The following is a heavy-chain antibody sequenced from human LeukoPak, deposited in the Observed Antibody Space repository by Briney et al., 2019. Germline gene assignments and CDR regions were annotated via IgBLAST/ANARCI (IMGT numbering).Heavy chain of an antibody. D-gene: IGHD2-2*01. J-gene: IGHJ6*02. Sequence: PPETLSLTCAVYGGSFSGYYWSWIRQPPGKGLEWIGEINHSGSTNYNPSLKSRVTISVDTSKNQFSLKLSSVTAADTAVYYCARVVTIVVVPAAMDVWGQGTTATVSS. CDR1: GGSFSGYY. CDR3: ARVVTIVVVPAAMDV. V-gene: IGHV4-34*01. CDR2: INHSGST.